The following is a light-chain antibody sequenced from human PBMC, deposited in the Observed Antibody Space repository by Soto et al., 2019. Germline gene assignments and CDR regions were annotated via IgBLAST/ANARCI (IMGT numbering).Light chain of an antibody. Sequence: QPVLTQPPSASGTPGQRVTISCSGSSSNIGSNTVNWYQQLPGTAPKLLIYSNNQRPSGVPDRFSGSKSGTSASLAISGLQSEDEAHYYCAAWDDSLNGVVFGGGTKLTVL. CDR2: SNN. V-gene: IGLV1-44*01. J-gene: IGLJ2*01. CDR3: AAWDDSLNGVV. CDR1: SSNIGSNT.